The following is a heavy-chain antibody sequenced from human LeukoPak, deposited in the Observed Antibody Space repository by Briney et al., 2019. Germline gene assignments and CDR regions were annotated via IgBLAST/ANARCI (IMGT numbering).Heavy chain of an antibody. J-gene: IGHJ4*02. CDR2: TYYRSKWYN. CDR3: AHASGYFDY. V-gene: IGHV6-1*01. D-gene: IGHD2-15*01. Sequence: SQTLSLTCAISGDIVSSKSVAWNWIRQSPSRGLEWLGRTYYRSKWYNEYAVSVKSRITINPDTSKNQFSLQLNSVTPEDTAVYYCAHASGYFDYWGQETLVTVSP. CDR1: GDIVSSKSVA.